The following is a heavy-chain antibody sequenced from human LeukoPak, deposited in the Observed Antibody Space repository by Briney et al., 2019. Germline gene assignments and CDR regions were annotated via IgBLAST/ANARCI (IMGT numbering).Heavy chain of an antibody. D-gene: IGHD5-18*01. CDR1: GGSISSYF. CDR2: IYGSGST. J-gene: IGHJ4*02. V-gene: IGHV4-59*08. Sequence: SETLSLTCTVSGGSISSYFWSWIRQPPGKGLEWIGYIYGSGSTNYNPSLKSRVTISVDTSKNQFSLKLSSVTAADTAVYYCARRAPYSYEWSTLDYWGQGTLVTVSS. CDR3: ARRAPYSYEWSTLDY.